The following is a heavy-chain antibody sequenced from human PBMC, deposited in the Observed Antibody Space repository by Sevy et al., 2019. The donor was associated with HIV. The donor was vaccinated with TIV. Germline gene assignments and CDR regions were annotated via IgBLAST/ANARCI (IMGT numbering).Heavy chain of an antibody. D-gene: IGHD3-16*01. CDR3: ARDPHSVPHWGSFDS. J-gene: IGHJ4*02. Sequence: GGSLRLSCEASGFTFTRYAFHWVRQAPGKGLEWVAVVSKEGTNKYYADSVKGRFTISRDKSRNTLYLQMQSLRADDTAGYFCARDPHSVPHWGSFDSWGQGTLVTVSS. V-gene: IGHV3-30-3*01. CDR2: VSKEGTNK. CDR1: GFTFTRYA.